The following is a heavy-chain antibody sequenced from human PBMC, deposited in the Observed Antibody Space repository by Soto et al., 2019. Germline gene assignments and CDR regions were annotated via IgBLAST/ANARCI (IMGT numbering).Heavy chain of an antibody. Sequence: SETLSLTCTVSRGSISSGTYHWGWIRQPPGKGLEWIGSIYYSGSTYYNPSLKNRVTISVDTSKNQFSLKLTSVTATDTAVYYCARQGFGALHGLVDGWGQGTTVTVSS. CDR3: ARQGFGALHGLVDG. D-gene: IGHD3-10*01. CDR2: IYYSGST. J-gene: IGHJ6*02. CDR1: RGSISSGTYH. V-gene: IGHV4-39*01.